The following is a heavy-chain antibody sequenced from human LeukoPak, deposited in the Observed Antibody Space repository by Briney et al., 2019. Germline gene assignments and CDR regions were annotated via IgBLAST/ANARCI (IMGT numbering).Heavy chain of an antibody. CDR1: GYTFTGYY. Sequence: ASVKVSCKASGYTFTGYYMHWVRQAPGQGLEWMGWINPNSGGTNYAQKFQGRVTMTRDTSISTAYMELSRLRSDDTAVYYCARMLGLLWFGELFESDAFDIWGQGTMVAVSS. CDR3: ARMLGLLWFGELFESDAFDI. J-gene: IGHJ3*02. CDR2: INPNSGGT. V-gene: IGHV1-2*02. D-gene: IGHD3-10*01.